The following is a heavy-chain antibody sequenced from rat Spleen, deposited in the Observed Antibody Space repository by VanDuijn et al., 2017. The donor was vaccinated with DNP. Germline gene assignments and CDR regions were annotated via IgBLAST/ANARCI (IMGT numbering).Heavy chain of an antibody. CDR1: GFTFSAYY. Sequence: EVQLVESGGGLVQPGRSLKLSCAASGFTFSAYYMAWVRQAPAKGLEWVAYIGSAAYAPYYGDSVKGRFTISRDNAKSTLYLQMNSLRSEDMATYYCVRWNSGHFDNWGQGVMVTVSS. CDR3: VRWNSGHFDN. J-gene: IGHJ2*01. V-gene: IGHV5-22*01. D-gene: IGHD4-3*01. CDR2: IGSAAYAP.